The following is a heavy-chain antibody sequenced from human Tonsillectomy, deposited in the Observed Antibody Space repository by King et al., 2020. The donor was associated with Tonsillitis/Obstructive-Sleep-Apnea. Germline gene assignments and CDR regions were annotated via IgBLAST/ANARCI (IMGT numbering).Heavy chain of an antibody. J-gene: IGHJ4*02. D-gene: IGHD1-26*01. CDR2: IHHSGST. Sequence: QLPQWGAGLLKPSETLSLPCAVYGGSFSGYYWSWLRQPPGKGLEWIGEIHHSGSTNYNPSRKSRVTISVDTSKNQFSLKLSSVTAADTAVYYWARAGLRGLYSGSYHIDYWGQGTLVTVSS. CDR1: GGSFSGYY. CDR3: ARAGLRGLYSGSYHIDY. V-gene: IGHV4-34*01.